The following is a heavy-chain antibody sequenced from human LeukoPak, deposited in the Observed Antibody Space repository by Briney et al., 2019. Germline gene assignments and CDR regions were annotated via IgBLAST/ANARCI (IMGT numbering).Heavy chain of an antibody. D-gene: IGHD3-9*01. V-gene: IGHV1-2*02. J-gene: IGHJ5*02. Sequence: SVKVSCKASGYTFTDYYMHWVRPAPGQGLKCMGCIKPNSGDTNLAQKFQGRVTMARDTSISTAYMELTRLRSDDTAVYYCARVGALRYFDTINWFDPWGQGTLVTASS. CDR1: GYTFTDYY. CDR2: IKPNSGDT. CDR3: ARVGALRYFDTINWFDP.